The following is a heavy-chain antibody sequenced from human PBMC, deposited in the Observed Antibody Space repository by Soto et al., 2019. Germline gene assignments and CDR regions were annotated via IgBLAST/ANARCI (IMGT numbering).Heavy chain of an antibody. CDR1: GFTCSSYA. CDR2: IKEDGSEK. CDR3: TREAKPYFDGCRKCGADES. Sequence: GGSLRLSCAASGFTCSSYAMSWVRQAPGKGLEWVANIKEDGSEKYYVDSVKGRFTISRDNAKNSLYLEMNSLRVEDTAVYYCTREAKPYFDGCRKCGADESWGLGSLVTVSS. D-gene: IGHD6-19*01. V-gene: IGHV3-7*01. J-gene: IGHJ5*02.